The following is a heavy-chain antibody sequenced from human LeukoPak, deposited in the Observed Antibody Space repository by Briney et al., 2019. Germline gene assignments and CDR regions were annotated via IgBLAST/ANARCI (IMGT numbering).Heavy chain of an antibody. D-gene: IGHD5-24*01. CDR1: GYTFTGYY. J-gene: IGHJ3*02. Sequence: GASVKVSCKASGYTFTGYYMHWVRQAPGQGHEWMGRINPNSGGTNYAQKFQGRVTMTRDTSISTAYMELSRLRSDDTAVYYCARGAPVEMATIDAFDIWGQGTMVTVSS. CDR3: ARGAPVEMATIDAFDI. CDR2: INPNSGGT. V-gene: IGHV1-2*06.